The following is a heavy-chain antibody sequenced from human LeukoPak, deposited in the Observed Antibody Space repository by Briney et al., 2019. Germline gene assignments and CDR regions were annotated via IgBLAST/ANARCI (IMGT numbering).Heavy chain of an antibody. CDR1: GFTFSSYG. CDR2: ISGSGGST. J-gene: IGHJ6*03. CDR3: AKDGEQLAAYYYYMDV. V-gene: IGHV3-23*01. D-gene: IGHD6-13*01. Sequence: GGTLRLSCAASGFTFSSYGMSWVRQAPGNGLEWVSAISGSGGSTYYADSVKGRFTISRDNSKNTLYLQMNSLRADDTAVYYCAKDGEQLAAYYYYMDVWGKGATVAISS.